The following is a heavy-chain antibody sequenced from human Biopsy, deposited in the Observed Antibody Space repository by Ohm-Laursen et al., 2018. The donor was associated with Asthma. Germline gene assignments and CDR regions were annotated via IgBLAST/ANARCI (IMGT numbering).Heavy chain of an antibody. J-gene: IGHJ4*01. V-gene: IGHV3-9*01. D-gene: IGHD3-22*01. CDR3: AKSADYYDSTDYLDF. CDR2: ISWNSGNI. CDR1: GFSFDDCA. Sequence: SLRLSCTATGFSFDDCAMHWVRQAPGKGLEWVSNISWNSGNIDYADSVKGRFTISRGNAKNSLYLQMQSLRPEDTAFYYCAKSADYYDSTDYLDFWGRGTLVTVSS.